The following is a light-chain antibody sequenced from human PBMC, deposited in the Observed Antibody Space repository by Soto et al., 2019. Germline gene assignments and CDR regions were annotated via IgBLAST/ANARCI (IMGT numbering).Light chain of an antibody. CDR1: QSLLHSNGYNY. CDR2: LGS. CDR3: FQGLQTPPIT. Sequence: DIAMTQSPLSLPVTPGEPASISCRSSQSLLHSNGYNYLDWYFQKPGQSPQLLISLGSTRASGVPDRFSGSGSGTDFTLKISRVEADDVGVYYCFQGLQTPPITFGQGTRLEIK. V-gene: IGKV2-28*01. J-gene: IGKJ5*01.